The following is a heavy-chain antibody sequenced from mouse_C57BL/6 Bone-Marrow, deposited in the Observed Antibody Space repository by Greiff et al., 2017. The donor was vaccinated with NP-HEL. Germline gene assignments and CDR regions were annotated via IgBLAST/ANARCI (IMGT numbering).Heavy chain of an antibody. D-gene: IGHD2-5*01. CDR1: GYTFTSYT. CDR2: INPSSGYT. Sequence: VQLQQSGAELARPGASVKMSCKASGYTFTSYTMHWVKQRPGQGLEWIGYINPSSGYTKYNQKFKDKATLTADKSSSTAYMQLSSLTSEDSAVYYCARYSNSAWFAYWGQGTLVTVSA. CDR3: ARYSNSAWFAY. J-gene: IGHJ3*01. V-gene: IGHV1-4*01.